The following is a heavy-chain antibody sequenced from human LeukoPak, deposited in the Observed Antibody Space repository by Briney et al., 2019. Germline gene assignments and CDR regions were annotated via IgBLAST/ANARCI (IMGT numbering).Heavy chain of an antibody. J-gene: IGHJ6*02. D-gene: IGHD2-2*01. CDR2: INTNTGNP. CDR3: ARPNDIVEVPAADPDYYYYYGMDV. Sequence: ASVKVSCKASGYTFTSYAMNWVRQAPGQGLEWMGWINTNTGNPTYTQGFTGRFVFSLDTSVSTAYLQISSLKAEDTAVYYCARPNDIVEVPAADPDYYYYYGMDVWGQGTTVTVSS. CDR1: GYTFTSYA. V-gene: IGHV7-4-1*02.